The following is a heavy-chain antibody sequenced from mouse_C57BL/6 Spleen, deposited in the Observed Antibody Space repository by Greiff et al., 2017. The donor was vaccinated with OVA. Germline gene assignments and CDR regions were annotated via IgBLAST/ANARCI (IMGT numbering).Heavy chain of an antibody. CDR3: ARERGLREVFDY. Sequence: QVQLQQSGAELVKPGASVKISCKASGYAFSSYWMNWVKQRPGKGLEWIGQIYPGDGDTNYNGKFKGKATLTADKSSSTAYMQLSSLTSEDSAVYFCARERGLREVFDYWGQGTTLTVSS. J-gene: IGHJ2*01. V-gene: IGHV1-80*01. CDR2: IYPGDGDT. CDR1: GYAFSSYW. D-gene: IGHD4-1*01.